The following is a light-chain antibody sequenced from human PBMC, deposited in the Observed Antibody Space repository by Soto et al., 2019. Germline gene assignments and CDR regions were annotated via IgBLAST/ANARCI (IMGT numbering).Light chain of an antibody. CDR3: AAWDGSLNVYV. V-gene: IGLV1-44*01. CDR2: TNN. CDR1: SSSIGSNS. Sequence: QSVLTQPPSASGTPGQRVTISCSGSSSSIGSNSVNWYQQLPRTAPKVLIYTNNQRPSGVPDRFSGSKSGTSASLAISGLQHEDEADYYCAAWDGSLNVYVFGTGTKLTVL. J-gene: IGLJ1*01.